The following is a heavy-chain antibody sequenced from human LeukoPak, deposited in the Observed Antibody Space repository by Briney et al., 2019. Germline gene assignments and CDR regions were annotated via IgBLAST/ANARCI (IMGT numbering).Heavy chain of an antibody. CDR3: AKSLSRAAYDD. CDR1: GFSFDAYS. D-gene: IGHD2-21*01. J-gene: IGHJ4*02. V-gene: IGHV3-9*01. CDR2: VSWDSGII. Sequence: GGSLRLSCAASGFSFDAYSMHWVRQAPGKGLEWVSSVSWDSGIIGYGDSVKGRFTISRDNARNSLYLQMNCLRVEDTAFYYCAKSLSRAAYDDWGQGTLVTVS.